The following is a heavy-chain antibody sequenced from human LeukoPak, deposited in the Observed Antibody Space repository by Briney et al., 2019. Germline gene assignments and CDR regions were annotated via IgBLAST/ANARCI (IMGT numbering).Heavy chain of an antibody. CDR2: IIPIFGTA. D-gene: IGHD6-13*01. V-gene: IGHV1-69*06. CDR3: ARSAVGTGYYYYYMDV. Sequence: SVKVSCKASGGTFSSYAISWVRQAPGQALEWMGGIIPIFGTANYAQKFQGRVTITADKSTSTAYMELSSLRSEDTAVYYCARSAVGTGYYYYYMDVWGKGTTVTVSS. J-gene: IGHJ6*03. CDR1: GGTFSSYA.